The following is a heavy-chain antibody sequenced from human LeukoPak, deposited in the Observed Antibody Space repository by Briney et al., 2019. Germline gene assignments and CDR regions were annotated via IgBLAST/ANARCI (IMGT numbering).Heavy chain of an antibody. J-gene: IGHJ4*02. CDR1: GGSFSGYY. CDR2: INHSGST. V-gene: IGHV4-34*01. D-gene: IGHD3-10*01. CDR3: ARGILLWFGETQFDY. Sequence: SETLSLTCAVYGGSFSGYYWSWIRQPPGKGLEWIGEINHSGSTNYNPSLKSRVTISVDTSKNQFSLKLSSVTAADTAVYYCARGILLWFGETQFDYWGRGTLVTVSS.